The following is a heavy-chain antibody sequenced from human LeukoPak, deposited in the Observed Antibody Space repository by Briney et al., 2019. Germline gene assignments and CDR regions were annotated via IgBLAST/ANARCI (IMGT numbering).Heavy chain of an antibody. J-gene: IGHJ3*02. CDR3: ARVNEATIRAFDI. CDR1: GYTFTSYY. V-gene: IGHV1-2*02. CDR2: INPNSGGT. Sequence: ASVKVSCKASGYTFTSYYMHWVRQAPGQGLEWMGWINPNSGGTNYAQKFQGRVTMTRDTSISTAYMELSRLRSDDTAVYYCARVNEATIRAFDIWGQGTMVTVSS. D-gene: IGHD5-24*01.